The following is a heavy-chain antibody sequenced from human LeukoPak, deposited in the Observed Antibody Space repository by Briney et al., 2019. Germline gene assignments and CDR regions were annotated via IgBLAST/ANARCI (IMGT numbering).Heavy chain of an antibody. CDR3: AKAAEWLLAYYYYYMDV. Sequence: GGSLRLSCAPSGFTFSSYGMHWVRQAPGKGLEWVAFIRYDGSNKYYADSVKGRFTISRDNSKNTLYLQMNSLRAEDTAVYYCAKAAEWLLAYYYYYMDVWGKGTTVTVSS. D-gene: IGHD3-3*01. V-gene: IGHV3-30*02. J-gene: IGHJ6*03. CDR2: IRYDGSNK. CDR1: GFTFSSYG.